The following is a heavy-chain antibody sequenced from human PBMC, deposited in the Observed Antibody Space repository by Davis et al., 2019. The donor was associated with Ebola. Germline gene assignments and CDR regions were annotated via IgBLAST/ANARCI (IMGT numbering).Heavy chain of an antibody. CDR1: GFSFENSW. CDR2: MKGDGTLK. V-gene: IGHV3-7*01. J-gene: IGHJ4*02. Sequence: PGGSLRLSCVVSGFSFENSWMTWVRQAPGKGLEWVANMKGDGTLKNYVDSVKGRFTISRDNARKSLYLDMNSLRAEDTAIYYCATDPEGWLDFDYWGQGTLVTVSS. CDR3: ATDPEGWLDFDY. D-gene: IGHD6-19*01.